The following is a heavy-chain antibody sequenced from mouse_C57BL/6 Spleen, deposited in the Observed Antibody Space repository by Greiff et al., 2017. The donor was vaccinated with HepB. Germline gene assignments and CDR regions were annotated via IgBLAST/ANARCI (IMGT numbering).Heavy chain of an antibody. V-gene: IGHV3-6*01. D-gene: IGHD2-1*01. CDR3: ARYGNRYYFDY. CDR2: ISYDGSN. Sequence: EVQLVESGPGLVKPSQSLSLTCSVTGYSITSGYYWNWIRQFPGNKLEWMGYISYDGSNNYNPSLKNRISITRDTSKNQFFLKLNSVTTEDTATYYCARYGNRYYFDYWGQGTTLTVSS. CDR1: GYSITSGYY. J-gene: IGHJ2*01.